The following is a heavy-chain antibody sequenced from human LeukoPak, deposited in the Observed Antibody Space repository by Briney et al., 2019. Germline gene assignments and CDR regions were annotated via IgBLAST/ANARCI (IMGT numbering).Heavy chain of an antibody. D-gene: IGHD5-18*01. CDR1: GGTFSSYA. CDR3: ASTSGYSYEFDY. V-gene: IGHV1-69*05. CDR2: VIPIFGTA. Sequence: SVKVSCKASGGTFSSYAISWVRQAPGQGLEWMGGVIPIFGTANYAQKFQGRVTITTDESTSTAYMELSSLRSEDTAVYYCASTSGYSYEFDYWGQGTLVTVSS. J-gene: IGHJ4*02.